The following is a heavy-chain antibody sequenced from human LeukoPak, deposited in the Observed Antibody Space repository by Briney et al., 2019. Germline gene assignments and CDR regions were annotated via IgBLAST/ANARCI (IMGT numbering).Heavy chain of an antibody. CDR3: ARILPTFYYGSGSLGFGP. Sequence: SETLSLTCTVSGGSISSGGYYWSWIRQHPGKGLEWIGYIYYSGSTNYNPSLKSRVTISVDTSKNQFSLKLSSVIAADTAVYYCARILPTFYYGSGSLGFGPWGQGTLVTVSS. V-gene: IGHV4-31*03. D-gene: IGHD3-10*01. CDR2: IYYSGST. J-gene: IGHJ5*02. CDR1: GGSISSGGYY.